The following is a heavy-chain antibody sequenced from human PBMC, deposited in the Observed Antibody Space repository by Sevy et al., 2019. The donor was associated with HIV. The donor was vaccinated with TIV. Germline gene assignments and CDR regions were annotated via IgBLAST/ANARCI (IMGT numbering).Heavy chain of an antibody. CDR1: GFTFGSYW. J-gene: IGHJ4*02. Sequence: GGSLRLSCAASGFTFGSYWMTWVRQAPGKGLEWVANIKEDGSGRFYVDSVRGRFTVSRDNAKKTLYLQMNNLRGEDTALYYCARLYSSSSGRGLDNWGQGVLVTVSS. CDR2: IKEDGSGR. CDR3: ARLYSSSSGRGLDN. V-gene: IGHV3-7*01. D-gene: IGHD6-6*01.